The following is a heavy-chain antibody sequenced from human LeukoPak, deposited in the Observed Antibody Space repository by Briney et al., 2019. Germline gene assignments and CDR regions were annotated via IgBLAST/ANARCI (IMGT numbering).Heavy chain of an antibody. Sequence: SETLSLTCTVSGGSISSYYWSWIRQPPGKGLEWIGYIYYSGSTNYNPSLKSRVTISVDTSKNQFSLKLSSVTAADKAVYYCARHDLGYCSSTSCYYYGMDVWGQGTTVTVSS. V-gene: IGHV4-59*01. CDR1: GGSISSYY. CDR3: ARHDLGYCSSTSCYYYGMDV. CDR2: IYYSGST. D-gene: IGHD2-2*01. J-gene: IGHJ6*02.